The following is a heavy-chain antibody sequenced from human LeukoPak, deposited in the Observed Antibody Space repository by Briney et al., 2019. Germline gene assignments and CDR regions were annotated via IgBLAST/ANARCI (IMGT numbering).Heavy chain of an antibody. CDR3: ARGAGLGDYFDY. J-gene: IGHJ4*02. CDR1: GGTFSSYA. V-gene: IGHV1-69*06. CDR2: IIPIFGTA. D-gene: IGHD3-16*01. Sequence: EASVKVSCKASGGTFSSYAISWVRQAPGQGLEWMGGIIPIFGTANYAQKFQGRVTITADKSTSTAYMELSSLRSEDTAVYYCARGAGLGDYFDYWGQGTLVTVSS.